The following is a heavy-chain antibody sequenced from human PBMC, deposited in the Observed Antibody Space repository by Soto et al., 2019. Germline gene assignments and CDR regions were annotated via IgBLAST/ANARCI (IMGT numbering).Heavy chain of an antibody. V-gene: IGHV2-5*02. CDR2: IYWDDDK. J-gene: IGHJ1*01. D-gene: IGHD1-26*01. CDR3: AHGGDMKLNWEQGYLVT. Sequence: QITLKESGPTRVKPTQTLMLTCSFSGFSLTSRPVGVAWIRQPPGKALEWPAVIYWDDDKRYNPSLRSRLTIAKHNSKLKVVFKMAYIEHVDIGRCFCAHGGDMKLNWEQGYLVTGGQCIL. CDR1: GFSLTSRPVG.